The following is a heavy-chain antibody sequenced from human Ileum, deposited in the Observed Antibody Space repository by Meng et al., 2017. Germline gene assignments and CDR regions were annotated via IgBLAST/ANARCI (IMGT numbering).Heavy chain of an antibody. Sequence: QGQLQESGPGLLKPSETLSLTCAVYGGSFSGYYWSWIRQPPGKGLEWIGEINHSGSTNYNPSLKSRVTISVDTSKNQFSLKLSSVTAADTAVYYCARTSGWFYYWGQGTLVTVSS. D-gene: IGHD6-19*01. J-gene: IGHJ4*02. CDR3: ARTSGWFYY. CDR2: INHSGST. CDR1: GGSFSGYY. V-gene: IGHV4-34*01.